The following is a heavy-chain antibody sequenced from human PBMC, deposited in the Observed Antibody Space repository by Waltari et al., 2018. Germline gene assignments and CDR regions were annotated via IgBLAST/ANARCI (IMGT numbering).Heavy chain of an antibody. CDR1: GFTFTAYW. CDR2: VKPDGTTK. V-gene: IGHV3-74*01. D-gene: IGHD3-16*01. Sequence: EVQVVESGGGLVQPGESLTLSCRVSGFTFTAYWMHWVRQVPGKGLEVVSGVKPDGTTKNYADSVRGRCTISRDNARNTVHLQLNSLRVEDTAVYYCGTLEDVASWGRGALVTVSS. J-gene: IGHJ4*02. CDR3: GTLEDVAS.